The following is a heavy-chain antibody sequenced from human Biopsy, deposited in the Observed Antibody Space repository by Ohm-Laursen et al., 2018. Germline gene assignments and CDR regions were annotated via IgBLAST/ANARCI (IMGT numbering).Heavy chain of an antibody. D-gene: IGHD2-15*01. CDR2: GTITSSCK. CDR1: VFDFSDYS. Sequence: SLSLSLTSSVFDFSDYSIYWVCQAPAPGLELVSFGTITSSCKTYADSVKARFTITRVNAKNSLYLQMNSLRAEDAAVYYFARAYPRPGRRLVVVAGGFDCWGQGTRVTVSS. V-gene: IGHV3-21*01. CDR3: ARAYPRPGRRLVVVAGGFDC. J-gene: IGHJ4*02.